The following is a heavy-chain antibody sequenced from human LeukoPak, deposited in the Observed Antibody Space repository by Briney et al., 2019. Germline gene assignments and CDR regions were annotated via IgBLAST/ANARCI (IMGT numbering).Heavy chain of an antibody. J-gene: IGHJ4*02. CDR1: GFTFSDYW. D-gene: IGHD3-10*01. CDR3: ARDRGPRTGFMVREAYDY. CDR2: INTDGSIT. Sequence: GGSLRLSCAASGFTFSDYWIHWVRQAPGKGLVWVSRINTDGSITNYADSVKGRFSISRDNAKNTLYLQMSSLRAEDTAVYYCARDRGPRTGFMVREAYDYWGQGTLVTVSS. V-gene: IGHV3-74*01.